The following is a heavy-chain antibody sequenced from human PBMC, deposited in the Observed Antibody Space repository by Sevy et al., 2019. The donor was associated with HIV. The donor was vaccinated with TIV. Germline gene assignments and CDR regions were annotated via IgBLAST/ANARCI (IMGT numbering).Heavy chain of an antibody. CDR2: ISSSSNYI. D-gene: IGHD3-10*01. CDR3: ARDGARITMVQGVMAYYHGMDV. V-gene: IGHV3-21*01. Sequence: GGSLRLSCAASGFTFSTYSMNWVRQAPGKGLEWVSSISSSSNYIYYADSLKGRFTNSSDNAKNSLYLQMNSLGADDTAVYYCARDGARITMVQGVMAYYHGMDVWGQGTTVTVSS. J-gene: IGHJ6*02. CDR1: GFTFSTYS.